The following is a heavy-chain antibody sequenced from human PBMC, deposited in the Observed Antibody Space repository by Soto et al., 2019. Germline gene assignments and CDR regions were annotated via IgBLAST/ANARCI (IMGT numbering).Heavy chain of an antibody. CDR1: GGSISSSSYY. J-gene: IGHJ3*02. D-gene: IGHD3-22*01. Sequence: SETLSLTCTVSGGSISSSSYYWGWIRQPPGKGLEWIGSIYYSGSTYYNPSLKSRVTISVDTSKNQFSLKLSSVTAADTAVYYCARHDQYYYDSSGSGAFDIWGQGTMVTVS. CDR2: IYYSGST. CDR3: ARHDQYYYDSSGSGAFDI. V-gene: IGHV4-39*01.